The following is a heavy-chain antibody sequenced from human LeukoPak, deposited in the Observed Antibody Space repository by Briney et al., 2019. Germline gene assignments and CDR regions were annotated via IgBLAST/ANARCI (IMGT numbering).Heavy chain of an antibody. CDR2: INPNSGGT. CDR1: GYTFTGYY. V-gene: IGHV1-2*02. J-gene: IGHJ4*02. D-gene: IGHD5-24*01. Sequence: ASVKVSCKASGYTFTGYYMHWVRQAPGQGLEWMGWINPNSGGTNYAQKFQGRVTMTRGTSISTAYMELSRLRSDDTAVYYCNVEMATTNVDYWGQGTLVTVSS. CDR3: NVEMATTNVDY.